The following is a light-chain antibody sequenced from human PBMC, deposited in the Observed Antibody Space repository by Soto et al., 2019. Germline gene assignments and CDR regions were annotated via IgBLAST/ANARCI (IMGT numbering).Light chain of an antibody. V-gene: IGKV3-15*01. CDR1: QSVNSN. J-gene: IGKJ1*01. CDR3: QQYNTWPWT. CDR2: YAS. Sequence: EIVMTQSPATLSVSPGERATLSCRASQSVNSNLAWYQRKRGQAPRLLIFYASTRAPGIPSGFSGSGSGTEFTLTISSRQSEDFAVYYCQQYNTWPWTFGQGTEVEIK.